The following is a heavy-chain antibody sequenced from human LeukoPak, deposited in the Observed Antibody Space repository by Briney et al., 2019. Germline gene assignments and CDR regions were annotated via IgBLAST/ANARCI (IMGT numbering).Heavy chain of an antibody. D-gene: IGHD3-22*01. CDR2: INHSGST. J-gene: IGHJ4*02. CDR3: ARGGVKTYYYDSSGYYPRGRTRAVGY. V-gene: IGHV4-34*01. CDR1: GGSFSGYY. Sequence: PSETLSLTCAVYGGSFSGYYWSWIRQPPGKGLEWIGEINHSGSTNYHPSLKSRVTISVDTSKNQFSLKLSSVTAADTAVYYCARGGVKTYYYDSSGYYPRGRTRAVGYWGQGTLVTVSS.